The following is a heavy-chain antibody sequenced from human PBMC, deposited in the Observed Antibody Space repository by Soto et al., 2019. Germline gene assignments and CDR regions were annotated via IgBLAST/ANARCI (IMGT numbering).Heavy chain of an antibody. J-gene: IGHJ6*03. CDR1: GFTFSSYW. CDR3: GGPIFGLVSHYSSRAV. V-gene: IGHV3-7*01. D-gene: IGHD3-3*01. Sequence: EVPLVESGGGLVQPGGSLRLSCAASGFTFSSYWMSWVPQAPEKGLEWVANIKQDGNDLYFVDSVKGRFTNSRDNAKNSLYRHMSRLRAYDMGVYYCGGPIFGLVSHYSSRAVWGKGRTVSV. CDR2: IKQDGNDL.